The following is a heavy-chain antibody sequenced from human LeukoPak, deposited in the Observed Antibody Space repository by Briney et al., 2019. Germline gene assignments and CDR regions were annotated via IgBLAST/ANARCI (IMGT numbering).Heavy chain of an antibody. J-gene: IGHJ6*03. CDR1: GVSISSSN. CDR3: TRLSDWGRPRNYYYYYMDV. CDR2: IRSKANSYAT. D-gene: IGHD3/OR15-3a*01. V-gene: IGHV3-73*01. Sequence: ETLSLTCTVSGVSISSSNSYWGWIRQPPGKGLEWVGRIRSKANSYATAYAASVKGRFTISRDDSKNTAYLQMNSLKTEDTAVYYCTRLSDWGRPRNYYYYYMDVWGKGTTVTVSS.